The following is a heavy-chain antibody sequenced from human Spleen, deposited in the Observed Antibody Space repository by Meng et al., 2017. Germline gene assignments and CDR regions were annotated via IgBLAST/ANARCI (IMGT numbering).Heavy chain of an antibody. V-gene: IGHV1-46*01. Sequence: ASVKVSCKASGSTFTNYYIHWVRQAPGQGLEWMGIINPSGGGTSFAQKIQGRVTMTRDTSTSTVYMELSSLKSEDTAMYYCATEPFRVAVAGTHYDHWGQGTLVTVSS. CDR3: ATEPFRVAVAGTHYDH. D-gene: IGHD6-19*01. J-gene: IGHJ4*02. CDR1: GSTFTNYY. CDR2: INPSGGGT.